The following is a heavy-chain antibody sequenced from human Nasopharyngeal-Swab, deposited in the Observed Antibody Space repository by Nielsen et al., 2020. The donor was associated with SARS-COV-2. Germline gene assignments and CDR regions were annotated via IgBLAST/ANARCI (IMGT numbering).Heavy chain of an antibody. V-gene: IGHV3-23*01. Sequence: GESLKISCAASGFTFSSYAMSWVRQAPGKGLEWVSAISGSGGSTYYADSVKGRFTISRDNSKNTLYLQMNSLRAEDTAVYYCAKDINTPFLEWLLSDPAFDYWGQGTLVTVSS. CDR3: AKDINTPFLEWLLSDPAFDY. CDR2: ISGSGGST. CDR1: GFTFSSYA. J-gene: IGHJ4*02. D-gene: IGHD3-3*02.